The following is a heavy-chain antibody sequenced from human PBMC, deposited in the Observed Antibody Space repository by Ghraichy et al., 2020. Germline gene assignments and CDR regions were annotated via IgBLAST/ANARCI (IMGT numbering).Heavy chain of an antibody. J-gene: IGHJ4*02. CDR1: GFIFRNFG. CDR3: AKDSGWYVPHSDY. Sequence: GGSLRLSCTASGFIFRNFGMHWVRQAPGKGLEWVAFMRSDGTTRYYAESVKGRSTISRDTAKNTLYLQMNSLTAEDTGVYYCAKDSGWYVPHSDYWGQGTLVA. V-gene: IGHV3-30*02. CDR2: MRSDGTTR. D-gene: IGHD6-19*01.